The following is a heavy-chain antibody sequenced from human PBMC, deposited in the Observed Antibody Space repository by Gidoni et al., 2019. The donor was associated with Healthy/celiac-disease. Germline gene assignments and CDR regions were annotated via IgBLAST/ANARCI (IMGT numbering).Heavy chain of an antibody. CDR1: GFTFSSYG. V-gene: IGHV3-33*01. CDR2: IWYDGSNK. CDR3: ARGRSTTVVTIFDY. D-gene: IGHD4-17*01. Sequence: RSLRLACAASGFTFSSYGMHWVRQAPGKGLEWVAVIWYDGSNKYSADSVKGRFTISRDNSKNTLYLQMNSLRAEDTAVYYCARGRSTTVVTIFDYWGQGTLVTVSS. J-gene: IGHJ4*02.